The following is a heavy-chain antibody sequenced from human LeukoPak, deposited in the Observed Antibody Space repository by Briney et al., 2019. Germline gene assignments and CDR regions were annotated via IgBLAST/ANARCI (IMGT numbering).Heavy chain of an antibody. J-gene: IGHJ6*03. CDR1: GGSISSGSYY. CDR3: ASGSYSFYYMDV. CDR2: IYYSGST. Sequence: SQTLSLTCTVSGGSISSGSYYWSWIRQPPGKGLEWIGYIYYSGSTNYNPSLKSRVTISVDASKNQFSLRLSSVTAADTAVYYCASGSYSFYYMDVWGKGTTVTVSS. D-gene: IGHD1-26*01. V-gene: IGHV4-61*01.